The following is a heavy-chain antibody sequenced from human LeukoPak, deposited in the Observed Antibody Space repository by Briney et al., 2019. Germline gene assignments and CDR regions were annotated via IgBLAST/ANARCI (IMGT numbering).Heavy chain of an antibody. CDR2: VSWSGAYT. CDR1: GFPFDDYG. Sequence: GGSLRLSCAASGFPFDDYGMSWVRLAPGKGLEWVSGVSWSGAYTEYADSVRGRFTISRDNAKKSLHLQMNSLRVDDTALYYCARRKGPYGSGTYYDSWGQGTLVSVSS. CDR3: ARRKGPYGSGTYYDS. J-gene: IGHJ4*02. D-gene: IGHD3-10*01. V-gene: IGHV3-20*04.